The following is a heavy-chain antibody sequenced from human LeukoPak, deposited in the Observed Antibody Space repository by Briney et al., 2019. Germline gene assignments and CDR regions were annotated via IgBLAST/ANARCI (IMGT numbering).Heavy chain of an antibody. V-gene: IGHV4-59*08. Sequence: SETLSLTCTVSGDTISTNYWSWIRQTPGKGLEWIGYIYYSGSTNYNPSLRSRVTISIDTPKNQFSLRLTSVTAADTAVYYCARQPTTVTTFAFDIWGQGTMVTVSS. CDR1: GDTISTNY. J-gene: IGHJ3*02. CDR3: ARQPTTVTTFAFDI. D-gene: IGHD4-17*01. CDR2: IYYSGST.